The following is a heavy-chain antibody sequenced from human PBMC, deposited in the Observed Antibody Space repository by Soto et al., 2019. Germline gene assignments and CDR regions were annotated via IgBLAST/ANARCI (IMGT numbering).Heavy chain of an antibody. CDR3: ARLVARYGGSSGWFDP. CDR1: GGSISSTRHY. J-gene: IGHJ5*02. V-gene: IGHV4-39*01. CDR2: IHYGGST. D-gene: IGHD2-15*01. Sequence: LSLTCTVSGGSISSTRHYWVWIRQPPGKGLDWIGSIHYGGSTYYNPSLKTRVTISVDTSKNQFSLRLTSVTATDTAVYFCARLVARYGGSSGWFDPWGQGTLATVSS.